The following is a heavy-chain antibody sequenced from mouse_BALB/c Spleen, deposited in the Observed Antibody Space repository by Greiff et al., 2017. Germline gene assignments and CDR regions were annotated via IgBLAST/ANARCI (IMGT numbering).Heavy chain of an antibody. D-gene: IGHD2-3*01. J-gene: IGHJ2*01. CDR3: ARRDMMRDYFDY. CDR2: ISSGGGST. Sequence: EVNLVESGGGLVKPGGSLKLSCAASGFAFSSYDMSWVRQTPEKRLEWVAYISSGGGSTYYPDTVKGRFTISRDNAKNTLYLQMSSLKSEDTAMYYCARRDMMRDYFDYWGQGTTLTVSS. CDR1: GFAFSSYD. V-gene: IGHV5-12-1*01.